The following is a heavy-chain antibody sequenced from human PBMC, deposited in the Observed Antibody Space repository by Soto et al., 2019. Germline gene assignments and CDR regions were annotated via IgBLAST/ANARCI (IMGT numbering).Heavy chain of an antibody. CDR1: GFTFKNYA. CDR2: IRNTGDDT. J-gene: IGHJ5*02. CDR3: ARGARIDGRNWNGWFAP. V-gene: IGHV3-23*01. Sequence: DVQLLESGGALIHPGESLRLSCVTSGFTFKNYAMAWVRQAPGKGLEWVSSIRNTGDDTFYAASVKGRFTISRDKSGNTVYLQINSARVDDTAIYYCARGARIDGRNWNGWFAPWGQGARVTVSS. D-gene: IGHD1-1*01.